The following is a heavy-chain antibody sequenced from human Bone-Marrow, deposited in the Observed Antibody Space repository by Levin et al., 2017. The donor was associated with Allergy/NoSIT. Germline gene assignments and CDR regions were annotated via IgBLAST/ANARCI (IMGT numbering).Heavy chain of an antibody. V-gene: IGHV4-59*08. CDR3: ARASNDDSRAVGY. Sequence: SSETLSLTCTVSGVSITNSYLYWIRQSPRKRLEWIGYIYYSGTTNYNPSLKSRVTILVDKTKNQFSLTLNSVTAADTAVYYGARASNDDSRAVGYWGQGTLVTVSS. CDR1: GVSITNSY. CDR2: IYYSGTT. D-gene: IGHD3-22*01. J-gene: IGHJ4*02.